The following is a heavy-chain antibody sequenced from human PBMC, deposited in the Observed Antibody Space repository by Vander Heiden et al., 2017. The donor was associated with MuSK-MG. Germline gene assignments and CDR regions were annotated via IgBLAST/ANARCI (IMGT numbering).Heavy chain of an antibody. CDR2: IIPILGIA. CDR1: GGTVSSDA. J-gene: IGHJ6*02. Sequence: QVQLVQAGAEVKKPGSSVKVSCQASGGTVSSDAVGWVRQAHGQGLEWMGRIIPILGIANYAQKFQGRVTITADKSTSTAHRELSSLRSEDTAVYYCARGEAARYYYYGMDVWGQGTTVTVS. CDR3: ARGEAARYYYYGMDV. D-gene: IGHD6-6*01. V-gene: IGHV1-69*04.